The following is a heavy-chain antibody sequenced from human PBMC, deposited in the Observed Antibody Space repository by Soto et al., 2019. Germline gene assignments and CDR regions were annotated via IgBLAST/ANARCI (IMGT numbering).Heavy chain of an antibody. CDR3: AREYYGSGRKNWFDP. Sequence: SETLSLTCTVSGGSVSSGSYYWSWIRQPPGKGLEWIGYIYYSGSTNYNPSLKSRVTISVDTSKNQFSLKLSSVTAADTAVYYCAREYYGSGRKNWFDPWGQGTLVTVPQ. V-gene: IGHV4-61*01. D-gene: IGHD3-10*01. CDR2: IYYSGST. J-gene: IGHJ5*02. CDR1: GGSVSSGSYY.